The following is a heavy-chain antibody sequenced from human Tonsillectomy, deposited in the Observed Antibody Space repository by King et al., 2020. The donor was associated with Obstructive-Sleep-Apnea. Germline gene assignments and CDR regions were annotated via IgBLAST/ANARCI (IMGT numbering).Heavy chain of an antibody. CDR2: FYHSGSP. Sequence: QLQESGPGLVKPSETLSLTCAVSGASISSTNWWSWVRQPPGKGLVWIGEFYHSGSPNYNPSPKSRVTISVDKSKNQFSLKLSSVTSADTAVYYCATYMGAYCGGVCYSYYFDYWGQGTLVTVSS. CDR3: ATYMGAYCGGVCYSYYFDY. J-gene: IGHJ4*02. V-gene: IGHV4-4*02. CDR1: GASISSTNW. D-gene: IGHD2-21*02.